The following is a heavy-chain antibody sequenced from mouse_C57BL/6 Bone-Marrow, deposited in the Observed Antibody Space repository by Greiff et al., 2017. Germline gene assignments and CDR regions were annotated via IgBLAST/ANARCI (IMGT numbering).Heavy chain of an antibody. CDR3: ASGVITTASGYAMDY. Sequence: QVQLKESGPGLVAPSQSLSITCTVSGFSLTSYGVDWVRQSPGKGLEWLGVIWGVGSTNYNSALKSRLSISKDNSKSQVFLKMNSRQTDDTAMYYCASGVITTASGYAMDYWGQGTSVTVSS. CDR1: GFSLTSYG. CDR2: IWGVGST. V-gene: IGHV2-6*01. J-gene: IGHJ4*01. D-gene: IGHD1-1*01.